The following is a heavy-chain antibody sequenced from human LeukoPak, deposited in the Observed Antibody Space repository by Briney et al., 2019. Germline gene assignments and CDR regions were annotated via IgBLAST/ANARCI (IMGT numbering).Heavy chain of an antibody. J-gene: IGHJ4*02. CDR2: IYYGGRA. V-gene: IGHV4-39*01. CDR3: ARRGLVVVPL. CDR1: GGSVSTTSSY. Sequence: PSDPLTLTCTVSGGSVSTTSSYWVWVRQPPGKGLEWVGSIYYGGRAHYNPSLKSLLTISVDTSKNQFSLKLTSVTAADTAVYYCARRGLVVVPLWGQGILVTVSS. D-gene: IGHD2-21*01.